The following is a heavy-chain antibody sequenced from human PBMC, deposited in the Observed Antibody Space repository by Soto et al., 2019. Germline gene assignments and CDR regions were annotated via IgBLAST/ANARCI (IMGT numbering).Heavy chain of an antibody. J-gene: IGHJ5*02. Sequence: PSETLSLTCAVYGGSFSGYYWSWIRQPPGKGLEWIGEINHSGSTNYNPSLKSRVTISVDTSKNQFSLKLSSVTAADTAVYYCARVHSSSTRLDPWGQGTLVTVSS. V-gene: IGHV4-34*01. CDR2: INHSGST. D-gene: IGHD6-6*01. CDR3: ARVHSSSTRLDP. CDR1: GGSFSGYY.